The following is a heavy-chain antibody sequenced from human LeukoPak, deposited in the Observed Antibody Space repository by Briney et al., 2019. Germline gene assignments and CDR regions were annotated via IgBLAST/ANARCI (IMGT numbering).Heavy chain of an antibody. CDR2: INAGNGNT. CDR3: ASPQKAAWLGALSF. V-gene: IGHV1-3*01. J-gene: IGHJ4*02. Sequence: ASVKVSCKASGYNFISYAMHWVRQAPGQRLEWMGWINAGNGNTKYSQKFQGRVTITRDTSASTAYMELSSLRSEDTAVYYCASPQKAAWLGALSFWGQGTLVTVSS. D-gene: IGHD4/OR15-4a*01. CDR1: GYNFISYA.